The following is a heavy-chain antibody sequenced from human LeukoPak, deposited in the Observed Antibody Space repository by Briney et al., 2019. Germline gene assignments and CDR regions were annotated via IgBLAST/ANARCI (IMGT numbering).Heavy chain of an antibody. D-gene: IGHD6-25*01. V-gene: IGHV4-34*08. Sequence: NASETLSLTCAVDGGTFSGFYWSWIRQPPGKGLEWIGEVYPSGSTKYNPSLKSRLTLSLDTSRRQLSLSLTSVTTADTAVYFCAYGSAFFEGYASWGQGSLVIVSS. J-gene: IGHJ5*02. CDR2: VYPSGST. CDR1: GGTFSGFY. CDR3: AYGSAFFEGYAS.